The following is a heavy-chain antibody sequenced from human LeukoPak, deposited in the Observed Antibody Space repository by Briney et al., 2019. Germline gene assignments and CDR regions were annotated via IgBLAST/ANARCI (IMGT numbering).Heavy chain of an antibody. J-gene: IGHJ6*02. V-gene: IGHV3-23*01. D-gene: IGHD6-25*01. CDR3: AKDLIVSSAAYYYYGMDV. CDR2: ISGSGGST. Sequence: AGGSLRLSCAASGFTFSSYAMSWVRQAPGKGLEWVSAISGSGGSTYYADSVKGRFTISRDNSKNTLYLQMNSLRAEDTAVYYCAKDLIVSSAAYYYYGMDVWGQGTTVTVSS. CDR1: GFTFSSYA.